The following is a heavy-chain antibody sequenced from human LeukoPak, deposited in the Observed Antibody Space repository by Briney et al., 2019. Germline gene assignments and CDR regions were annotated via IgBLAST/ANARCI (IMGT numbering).Heavy chain of an antibody. CDR3: ARHRNVRDGYNAPFDY. D-gene: IGHD5-24*01. J-gene: IGHJ4*02. V-gene: IGHV3-21*01. Sequence: GGSLRLSCAASGFTFSSYNMNWVRQAPGKGLEWVSSISSSSRSSSSYIYYADSVKGRFTISRDNAKNSLYLEMNSLRAEDTAVYYCARHRNVRDGYNAPFDYWGQGTLVTVSS. CDR2: ISSSSRSSSSYI. CDR1: GFTFSSYN.